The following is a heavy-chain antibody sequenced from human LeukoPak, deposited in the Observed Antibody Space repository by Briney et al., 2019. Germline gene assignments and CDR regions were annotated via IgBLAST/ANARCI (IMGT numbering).Heavy chain of an antibody. J-gene: IGHJ4*02. V-gene: IGHV1-3*01. Sequence: GASVKVSCKTSGYTFTVYAIHWVRQAPGQRLEWVGWISCGDGKTQYSQKFQGRVTFTRDTSASTAYMELSSLTSEDTAVYYCTRDQGQNYIAYWGQGTLVTVSS. CDR1: GYTFTVYA. CDR2: ISCGDGKT. CDR3: TRDQGQNYIAY.